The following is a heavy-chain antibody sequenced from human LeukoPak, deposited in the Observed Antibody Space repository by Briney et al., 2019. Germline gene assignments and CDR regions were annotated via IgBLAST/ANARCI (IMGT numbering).Heavy chain of an antibody. CDR3: ARDVAAAGPYPYAFEI. Sequence: PSETLSLTCTVSGGSINSGSYYWRWIRQPAGTGLECNGNIYTTDSISNIPSLKSRVTISLETSKNQFSLRLRAVTAAGTAVYYCARDVAAAGPYPYAFEIWGQGTVVTVSS. CDR1: GGSINSGSYY. V-gene: IGHV4-61*09. J-gene: IGHJ3*02. CDR2: IYTTDSI. D-gene: IGHD6-13*01.